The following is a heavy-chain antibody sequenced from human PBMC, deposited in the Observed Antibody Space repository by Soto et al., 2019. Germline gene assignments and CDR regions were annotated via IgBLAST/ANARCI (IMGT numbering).Heavy chain of an antibody. CDR2: IYYSGST. CDR1: GGSISSSSYY. J-gene: IGHJ3*02. V-gene: IGHV4-39*01. Sequence: PSETLSLTCTVSGGSISSSSYYWGWIRQPPGKGLEWIGSIYYSGSTYYNPSLKSRVTISVDTSKNQFSLKLSSGTAADTAVYYCARSYYDSLTGYYLRGSALDIWGQGTMVTVSS. D-gene: IGHD3-9*01. CDR3: ARSYYDSLTGYYLRGSALDI.